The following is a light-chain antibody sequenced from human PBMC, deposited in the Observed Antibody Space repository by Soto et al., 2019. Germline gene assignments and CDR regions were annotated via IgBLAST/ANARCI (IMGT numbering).Light chain of an antibody. J-gene: IGKJ2*01. Sequence: DIQMTQSPSSLSASVGDRITITCRASQSISRYLNWYQHKPGKAPKLLINAASSLERGVPSRFSGGGSGTDFTLNISSLQPDDFATYYCQQSYRTPYTFGQGTKLETK. CDR1: QSISRY. V-gene: IGKV1-39*01. CDR3: QQSYRTPYT. CDR2: AAS.